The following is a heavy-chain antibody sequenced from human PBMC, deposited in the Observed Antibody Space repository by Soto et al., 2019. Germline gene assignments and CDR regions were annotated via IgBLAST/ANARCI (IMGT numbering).Heavy chain of an antibody. D-gene: IGHD1-7*01. CDR2: ISYDGSNK. CDR1: GFTFSSYA. CDR3: AREWLELNYGMDV. Sequence: GGYLSLSYAASGFTFSSYAMHWVRQAPGKGLEWVAVISYDGSNKYYADSVKGRFTISRDNSKNTLYLQMNSLRAEDTAVYYCAREWLELNYGMDVWCQGTTGT. J-gene: IGHJ6*02. V-gene: IGHV3-30-3*01.